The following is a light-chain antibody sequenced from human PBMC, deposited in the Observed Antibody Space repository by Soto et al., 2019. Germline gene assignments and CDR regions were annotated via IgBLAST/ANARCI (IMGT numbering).Light chain of an antibody. CDR3: GSYTSATTWV. CDR1: SSDIGRYNY. J-gene: IGLJ3*02. CDR2: EVS. Sequence: QSVLTQPASVSWSPGQSITIYCTGSSSDIGRYNYVSWYQQLPGKAPKLMIYEVSNRPSGVSNRFSGSKSGNTASLSISGIQTEDEADYYCGSYTSATTWVFGGGTKLTVL. V-gene: IGLV2-14*03.